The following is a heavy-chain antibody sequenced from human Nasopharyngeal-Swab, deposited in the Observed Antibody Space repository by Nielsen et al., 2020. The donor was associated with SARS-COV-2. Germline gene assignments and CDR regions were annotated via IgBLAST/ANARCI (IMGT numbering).Heavy chain of an antibody. D-gene: IGHD2-15*01. CDR2: ISGTGDDT. V-gene: IGHV3-23*01. CDR3: AKDSGAGFCNDGSCFPTNH. CDR1: GFTPSAYA. J-gene: IGHJ5*02. Sequence: GESLKISCAASGFTPSAYAMNWVRQAPGKGPEWVTGISGTGDDTYYADSVKGRFTISRDRSKNTLYLQMNSLRAEDTAVYYCAKDSGAGFCNDGSCFPTNHWGQGTRVTVSS.